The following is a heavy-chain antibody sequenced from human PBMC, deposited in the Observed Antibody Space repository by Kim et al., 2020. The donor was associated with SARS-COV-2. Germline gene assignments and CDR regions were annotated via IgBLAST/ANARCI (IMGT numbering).Heavy chain of an antibody. CDR3: AKDPFYDFWSGYYFDY. J-gene: IGHJ4*02. Sequence: SLQGRFTISRDHSQTTLYLQMSRLRAEATAVYFCAKDPFYDFWSGYYFDYWGQGTLVTVSS. V-gene: IGHV3-23*01. D-gene: IGHD3-3*01.